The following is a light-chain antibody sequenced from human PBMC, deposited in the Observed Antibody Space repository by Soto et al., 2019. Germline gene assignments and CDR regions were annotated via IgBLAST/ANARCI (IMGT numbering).Light chain of an antibody. Sequence: DIVMTQSPATLSVSPGEGATLSCRASQSVGSNLAWYQQKPAQAPRLLIYGVSTRATGTPARFSGSGSVTEFTLTISSVQSEDFAVYYCQQYNNWLQTFGQGTKVEIK. V-gene: IGKV3-15*01. CDR1: QSVGSN. J-gene: IGKJ1*01. CDR2: GVS. CDR3: QQYNNWLQT.